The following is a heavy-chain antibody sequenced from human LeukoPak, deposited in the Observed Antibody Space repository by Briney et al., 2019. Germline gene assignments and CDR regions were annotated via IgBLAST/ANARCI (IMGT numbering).Heavy chain of an antibody. D-gene: IGHD3-16*02. V-gene: IGHV4-31*03. J-gene: IGHJ4*02. CDR1: GASITSGGYY. CDR2: IYSSGST. CDR3: ARGHYVWGSYRPFDY. Sequence: SETLSLTCTVSGASITSGGYYWSWIRQRPGEGLEWIGYIYSSGSTYYRPSLKSRVTISIDTSKTQFSLKLSSVTAADTAVYYCARGHYVWGSYRPFDYWGQGTLVTVSS.